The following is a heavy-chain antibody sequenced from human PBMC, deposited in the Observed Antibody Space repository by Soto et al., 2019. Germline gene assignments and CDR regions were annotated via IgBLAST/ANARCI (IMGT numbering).Heavy chain of an antibody. D-gene: IGHD2-21*02. V-gene: IGHV1-69*13. Sequence: ASVKVSCKASGGTFSSYAISWVRQAPGQGLEWMGGIIPIFGTANYAQKFQGRVTITADESTSTAYMELSSLRSEDTAVYYCARAGDCGGDCYIFDYWGQGTLVTVSS. CDR1: GGTFSSYA. CDR3: ARAGDCGGDCYIFDY. J-gene: IGHJ4*02. CDR2: IIPIFGTA.